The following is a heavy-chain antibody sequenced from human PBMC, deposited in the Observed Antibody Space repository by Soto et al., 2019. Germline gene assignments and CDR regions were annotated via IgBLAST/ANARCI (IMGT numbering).Heavy chain of an antibody. CDR3: AGVDDLVTAATYYYGMDV. CDR2: IKQDGSEK. CDR1: GFTFSSYW. D-gene: IGHD2-2*01. V-gene: IGHV3-7*03. J-gene: IGHJ6*02. Sequence: EVQLVESGGGLVQPGGSLRLSCAASGFTFSSYWMSWVRQAPGKGLEWVANIKQDGSEKYYVDSVKGRFTISRDNAKNSMYLQMNSLRAGDPAVYYCAGVDDLVTAATYYYGMDVWGQGTTVTVSS.